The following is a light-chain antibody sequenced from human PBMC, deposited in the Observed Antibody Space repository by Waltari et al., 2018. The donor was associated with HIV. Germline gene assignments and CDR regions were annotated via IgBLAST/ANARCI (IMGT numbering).Light chain of an antibody. CDR2: RHN. Sequence: QSVLTQPPSASGTPGQRVTISCSASSSNIGTNYVYWYQQLPGTAPKLLIYRHNQRPSGVPDRFSGSKSGTSASLAISGLRSEDEADYYCAAWDDSLSGPVFGGGTKLTVL. J-gene: IGLJ3*02. CDR3: AAWDDSLSGPV. CDR1: SSNIGTNY. V-gene: IGLV1-47*01.